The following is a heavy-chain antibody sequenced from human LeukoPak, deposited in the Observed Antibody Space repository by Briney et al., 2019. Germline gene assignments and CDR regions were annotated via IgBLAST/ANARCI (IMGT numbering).Heavy chain of an antibody. Sequence: SETLSLTCTVSGGSISSYYWGWIRQPPGKGLEWIGYIYYSGSTNYNPSLKSRVTISVDTSKNQFSLKLSSVTAADTAVYYCARITGAAYGDSNWFDPWGQGTLVTVSS. V-gene: IGHV4-59*01. D-gene: IGHD4-17*01. CDR3: ARITGAAYGDSNWFDP. CDR1: GGSISSYY. J-gene: IGHJ5*02. CDR2: IYYSGST.